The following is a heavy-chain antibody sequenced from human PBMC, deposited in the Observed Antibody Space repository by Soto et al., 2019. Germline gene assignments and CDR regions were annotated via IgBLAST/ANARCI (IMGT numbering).Heavy chain of an antibody. J-gene: IGHJ4*02. CDR3: ARDLGGWPDY. CDR1: GYTFTSYA. V-gene: IGHV1-3*01. D-gene: IGHD6-19*01. CDR2: INAGNGNT. Sequence: QVPLVQSGAEVKKPGASVKVSCKASGYTFTSYAIHWVRQAPGQRLEWMGWINAGNGNTKYSQKLQDRVTITRDTSASTAYMGLSSLRSEDTAVYYCARDLGGWPDYWGQGTLVTVSS.